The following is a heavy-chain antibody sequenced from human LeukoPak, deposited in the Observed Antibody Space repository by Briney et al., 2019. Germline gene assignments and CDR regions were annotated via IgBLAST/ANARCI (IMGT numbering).Heavy chain of an antibody. CDR2: IYNSGAT. Sequence: SETLSLTCTVSGGSISSHFCSWIRQSPGKGLEWIGYIYNSGATKYNPSLESRVTISEDTSKNQFSLNVSSVTAADAAVYYCATGPPGGYYYYYMDVWGRGTTVTVSS. J-gene: IGHJ6*03. CDR3: ATGPPGGYYYYYMDV. CDR1: GGSISSHF. D-gene: IGHD1-1*01. V-gene: IGHV4-59*11.